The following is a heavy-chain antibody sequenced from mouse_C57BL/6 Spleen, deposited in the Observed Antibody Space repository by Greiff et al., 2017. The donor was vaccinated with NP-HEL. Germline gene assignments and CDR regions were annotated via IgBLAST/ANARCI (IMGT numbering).Heavy chain of an antibody. CDR2: ISSGSSTI. D-gene: IGHD2-3*01. V-gene: IGHV5-17*01. Sequence: DVMLVESGGGLVKPGGSLKLSCAASGFTFSDYGMHWVRQAPEKGLEWVAYISSGSSTIYYADTVKGRFTISRDNAKNTLFLQMTSLRSEDTAMYYCARRDGYYFDYWGQGTTLTVSS. CDR1: GFTFSDYG. CDR3: ARRDGYYFDY. J-gene: IGHJ2*01.